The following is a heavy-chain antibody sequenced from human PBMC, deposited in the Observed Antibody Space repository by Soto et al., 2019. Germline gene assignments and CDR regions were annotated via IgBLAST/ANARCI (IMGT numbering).Heavy chain of an antibody. D-gene: IGHD1-1*01. CDR1: GFTFSSYG. CDR2: ISYDGSNK. V-gene: IGHV3-30*03. Sequence: GGSLRLSCAASGFTFSSYGMHWVRQAPGKGLEWVAVISYDGSNKYYADSVKGRFTISRDNSKNTLYLQMNSLRAEDTAVYYCATLTTERPFDYWGQGTLVTVSS. CDR3: ATLTTERPFDY. J-gene: IGHJ4*02.